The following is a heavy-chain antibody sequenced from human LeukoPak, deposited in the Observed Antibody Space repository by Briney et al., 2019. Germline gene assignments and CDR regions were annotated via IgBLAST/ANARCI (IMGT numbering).Heavy chain of an antibody. CDR3: ARQDSSGWFGRDY. CDR1: GGSISSYY. D-gene: IGHD6-19*01. J-gene: IGHJ4*02. V-gene: IGHV4-59*01. Sequence: SETLSPTCTVSGGSISSYYWSWIRQPPGKGLEWIGYIYYSGSTNYNPSLKSRVTISVDTSKNQFSLKLSSVTAADTAVYYCARQDSSGWFGRDYWGQGTLVTVSS. CDR2: IYYSGST.